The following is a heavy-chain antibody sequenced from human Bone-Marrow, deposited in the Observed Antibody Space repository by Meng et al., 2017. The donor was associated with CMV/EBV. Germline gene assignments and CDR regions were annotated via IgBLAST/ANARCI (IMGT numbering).Heavy chain of an antibody. J-gene: IGHJ6*02. D-gene: IGHD2-2*01. CDR1: GFIFNTYG. Sequence: GESLRLSCAASGFIFNTYGMHWVRQVPGKGLEWVSSISSSSSHIYYADSVKGRFTISRDNAKNSLYLQMNSLRAEDTAVYYCARDSSLVVVPAANYGMDVWGQGTMVTVSS. CDR2: ISSSSSHI. V-gene: IGHV3-21*01. CDR3: ARDSSLVVVPAANYGMDV.